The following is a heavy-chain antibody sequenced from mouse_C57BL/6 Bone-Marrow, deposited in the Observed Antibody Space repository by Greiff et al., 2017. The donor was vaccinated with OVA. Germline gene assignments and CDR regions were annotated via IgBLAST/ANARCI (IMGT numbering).Heavy chain of an antibody. D-gene: IGHD3-2*02. CDR1: GYTFPSYG. V-gene: IGHV1-81*01. J-gene: IGHJ4*01. CDR2: IYPRSGNT. Sequence: VKLQQSGAELARPGASVKLSCKASGYTFPSYGISWVKQRTGQGLEWIGEIYPRSGNTYYNEKFKGKATLTADTSSSTAYMELRSLSSEDSSVYFCARGGMAQATDYAMDYWGQGTSVTVSS. CDR3: ARGGMAQATDYAMDY.